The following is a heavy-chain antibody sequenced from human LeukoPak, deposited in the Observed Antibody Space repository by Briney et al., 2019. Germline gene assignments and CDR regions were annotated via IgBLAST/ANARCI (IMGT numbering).Heavy chain of an antibody. J-gene: IGHJ6*03. CDR1: GSTFSSYW. CDR2: IKEDGSEK. V-gene: IGHV3-7*03. D-gene: IGHD2-15*01. Sequence: GGSLRLSCAVSGSTFSSYWMSWVRQAPGKGLEWVANIKEDGSEKYYVASVMGRCTISRDNAKNSLYLRMNSLRDEDTALYYCARGGGSIRHSYYYYVDVWGKGTTVTVSS. CDR3: ARGGGSIRHSYYYYVDV.